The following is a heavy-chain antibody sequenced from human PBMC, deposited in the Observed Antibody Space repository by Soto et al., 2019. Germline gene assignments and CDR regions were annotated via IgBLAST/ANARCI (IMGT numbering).Heavy chain of an antibody. CDR3: AKGDYYDSSGLFDY. J-gene: IGHJ4*02. V-gene: IGHV3-9*01. CDR2: ISWNSGSI. Sequence: GGSLRLSCAASGFTFDDYAMHWVRQAPGKGLEWVSGISWNSGSIGYADSVKGRFTISRDNAKNSLYLQMNSLRAEGTALYYCAKGDYYDSSGLFDYWGQGTLVTVS. CDR1: GFTFDDYA. D-gene: IGHD3-22*01.